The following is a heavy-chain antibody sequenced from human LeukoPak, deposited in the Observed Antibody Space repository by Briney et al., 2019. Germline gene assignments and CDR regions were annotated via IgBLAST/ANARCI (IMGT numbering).Heavy chain of an antibody. V-gene: IGHV3-30*03. CDR1: GFTFSNYG. J-gene: IGHJ4*02. CDR2: ISYDGSNK. Sequence: PGRSLRLSCAASGFTFSNYGMHWVRQAPGKGLEWVAVISYDGSNKYYADSVKGRFTISRDNSKNTAYLQMNSLKTEDTAVYYCSSEGNRLGWGQGTLVTVSS. CDR3: SSEGNRLG. D-gene: IGHD1-14*01.